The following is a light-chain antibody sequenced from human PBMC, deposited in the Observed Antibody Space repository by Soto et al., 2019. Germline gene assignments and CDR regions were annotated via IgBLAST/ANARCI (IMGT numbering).Light chain of an antibody. CDR2: GAS. V-gene: IGKV3-15*01. CDR3: QQYNNWPPIT. CDR1: QSGSSN. J-gene: IGKJ5*01. Sequence: EIVMTQSPATLSVSPGERATLSCRASQSGSSNLAWYQHKTGQAPRLLIYGASNRATGIPARFSGRGSGTEFSLTISSLQDEDFALYYCQQYNNWPPITFGQGTRLEIK.